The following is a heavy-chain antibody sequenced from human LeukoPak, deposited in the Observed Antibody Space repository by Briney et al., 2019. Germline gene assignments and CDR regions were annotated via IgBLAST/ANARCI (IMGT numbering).Heavy chain of an antibody. D-gene: IGHD3-9*01. CDR2: IVVGSGNT. Sequence: GTSVKVSCKASGFTFTSSAVQWVRQARGQRLEWIGWIVVGSGNTNYAQKFQERVTITRDMSTSTAYMELSSLRSEDTAVYYCAAESGDILTAIDPWGQGTLVTVSS. J-gene: IGHJ5*02. V-gene: IGHV1-58*01. CDR1: GFTFTSSA. CDR3: AAESGDILTAIDP.